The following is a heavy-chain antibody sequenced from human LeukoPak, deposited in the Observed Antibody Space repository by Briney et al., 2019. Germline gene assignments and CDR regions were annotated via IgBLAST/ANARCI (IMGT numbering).Heavy chain of an antibody. CDR1: GFTFDDYA. D-gene: IGHD2-15*01. CDR3: ARSADFDY. Sequence: GGSLRLSCAASGFTFDDYAMHWVRQAPGKGLEWVSGISWNSGSIGYADSVKGRFTISRDNAKNSLYLKMNSLRAEDMALYYCARSADFDYWGQGTLVTVSS. V-gene: IGHV3-9*03. CDR2: ISWNSGSI. J-gene: IGHJ4*02.